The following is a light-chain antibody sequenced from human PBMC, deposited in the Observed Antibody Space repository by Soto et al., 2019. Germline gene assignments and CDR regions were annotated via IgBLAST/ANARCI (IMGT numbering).Light chain of an antibody. V-gene: IGLV3-27*01. J-gene: IGLJ2*01. CDR3: YSAADNGVV. CDR2: KDS. Sequence: SYELTQPSSVSVSPGQTARITCSGDVLAKKYARWFQQMPGQATVLVIYKDSERPSGIPDRFSGSSSGTTVTLTISGAQVEDEADYYCYSAADNGVVFGGGTKLTVL. CDR1: VLAKKY.